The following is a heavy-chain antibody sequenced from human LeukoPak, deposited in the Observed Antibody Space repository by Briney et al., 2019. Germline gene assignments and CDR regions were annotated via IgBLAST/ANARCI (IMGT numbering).Heavy chain of an antibody. CDR1: GFTFSSYW. J-gene: IGHJ4*02. CDR2: IKQDGSEK. V-gene: IGHV3-7*01. Sequence: PGGSLRLSCAASGFTFSSYWMSWVRQAPGKGLEWVANIKQDGSEKYYVDSVKGRFTISRDNAKNSLYLQMNSLRAEDTAVYYCAREELYSSSWYAFDYWGQGTLVTVSS. CDR3: AREELYSSSWYAFDY. D-gene: IGHD6-13*01.